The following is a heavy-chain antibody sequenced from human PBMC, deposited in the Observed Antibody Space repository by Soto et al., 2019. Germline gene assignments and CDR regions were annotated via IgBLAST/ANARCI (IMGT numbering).Heavy chain of an antibody. D-gene: IGHD3-22*01. CDR3: ASTKYDSSAYYYWYLGL. J-gene: IGHJ2*01. Sequence: QVELVQSGPEVKKPGSSVKVSCQASEDTFRNYAISWVRQAPGQGLEWMGGIIPIFGTANYEQKFQGRAKITAYILANTLYLELSSLRSDDTAVYYCASTKYDSSAYYYWYLGLWGRGTLVTVTS. V-gene: IGHV1-69*06. CDR1: EDTFRNYA. CDR2: IIPIFGTA.